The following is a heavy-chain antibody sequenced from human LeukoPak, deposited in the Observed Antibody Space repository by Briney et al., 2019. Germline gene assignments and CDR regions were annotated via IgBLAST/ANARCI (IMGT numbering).Heavy chain of an antibody. CDR3: ARRGYSYGYWSYYYYYYMDV. D-gene: IGHD5-18*01. CDR2: SSPYNGNT. Sequence: GASVKVSCKASGYTFTTYGISWVRQAPGQGLEWMGWSSPYNGNTNYAQKLRGRVTMTTDTSTSTAYMELSSLRSEDTAVYYCARRGYSYGYWSYYYYYYMDVWGKGTTVTISS. J-gene: IGHJ6*03. V-gene: IGHV1-18*01. CDR1: GYTFTTYG.